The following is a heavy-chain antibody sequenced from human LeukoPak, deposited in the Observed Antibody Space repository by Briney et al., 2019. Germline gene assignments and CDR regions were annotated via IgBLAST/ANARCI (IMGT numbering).Heavy chain of an antibody. D-gene: IGHD6-13*01. J-gene: IGHJ4*02. CDR1: GGSISSSSYY. Sequence: SETLSLTCTVSGGSISSSSYYWGWLRQPPGKGLEWIGSIYYSGRTYYNPSLKSRVTMSVDTSKNQFSLRLSSVNAADTAGYYCARDILATSIAAPYYWGQGTLVTVSS. V-gene: IGHV4-39*07. CDR2: IYYSGRT. CDR3: ARDILATSIAAPYY.